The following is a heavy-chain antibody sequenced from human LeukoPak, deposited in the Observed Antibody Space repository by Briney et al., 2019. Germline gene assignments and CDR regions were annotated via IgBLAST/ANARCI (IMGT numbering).Heavy chain of an antibody. CDR1: GGSISTSNYY. J-gene: IGHJ4*02. V-gene: IGHV4-39*07. CDR3: ARVGALGGHDF. Sequence: KPSETLSLTCTVSGGSISTSNYYWGWIRQPPGKGLEWIGNIFYGGSTYYSPSLRSRVTISLDTSRNQFSLKLNCVTAADTAVYYCARVGALGGHDFWGQGSLVTVSS. D-gene: IGHD1-26*01. CDR2: IFYGGST.